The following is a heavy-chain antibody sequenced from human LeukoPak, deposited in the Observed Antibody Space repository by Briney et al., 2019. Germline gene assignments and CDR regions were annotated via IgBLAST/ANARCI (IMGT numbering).Heavy chain of an antibody. V-gene: IGHV1-69*04. CDR2: IIPILGIA. CDR3: ARHCSGGSCLDY. J-gene: IGHJ4*02. CDR1: AGTFSSYA. Sequence: SVKVSCKASAGTFSSYAISWVRQAPGQGLEWMGRIIPILGIANYAQKFQGRVTITADKSTSTAYMELSSLRSEDTAVYYCARHCSGGSCLDYWGQGTLVTVSS. D-gene: IGHD2-15*01.